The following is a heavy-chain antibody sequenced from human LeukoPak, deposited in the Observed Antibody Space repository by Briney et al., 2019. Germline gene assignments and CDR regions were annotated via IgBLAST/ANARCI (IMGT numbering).Heavy chain of an antibody. CDR3: AKEGVAVAGLFYYYYYMDV. CDR1: GFTFSSYW. J-gene: IGHJ6*03. Sequence: GGSLRLSCAASGFTFSSYWMSWVRQAPGKGLEWVANINQDGTEKYYVDSVKGRFTISRDYAKNSLYLQMNGLRAEDTAVYYCAKEGVAVAGLFYYYYYMDVWGKGTTVTISS. D-gene: IGHD6-19*01. CDR2: INQDGTEK. V-gene: IGHV3-7*01.